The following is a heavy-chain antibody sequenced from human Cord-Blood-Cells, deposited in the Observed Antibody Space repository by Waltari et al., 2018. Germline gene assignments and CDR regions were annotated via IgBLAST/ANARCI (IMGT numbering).Heavy chain of an antibody. CDR2: INHSGST. CDR1: GGSFSGYY. CDR3: ARGQRGKNWFDP. Sequence: QVQLQQWGAGLLKPSETLSLTCAVYGGSFSGYYWSWIRQPPGKGLEWLGEINHSGSTNYHPSLKSRVTISVDTSKNQFSLKLSSVTAADTAVYYCARGQRGKNWFDPWGQGTLVTVSS. V-gene: IGHV4-34*01. J-gene: IGHJ5*02. D-gene: IGHD3-16*01.